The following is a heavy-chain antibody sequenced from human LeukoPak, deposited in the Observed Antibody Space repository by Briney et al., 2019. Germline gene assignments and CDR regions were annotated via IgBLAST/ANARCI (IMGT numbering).Heavy chain of an antibody. J-gene: IGHJ4*02. CDR2: IYSGGST. V-gene: IGHV3-53*01. Sequence: GGSLRLSCAASGFTVSSNYMSWVRQAPGKGLEWVSFIYSGGSTYYADSVKGRFTISRDNSKNTLYLQMNSLRAEDTAVYYCAREASSGGYGAPFDYWGQGTLVTVSS. CDR1: GFTVSSNY. CDR3: AREASSGGYGAPFDY. D-gene: IGHD5-12*01.